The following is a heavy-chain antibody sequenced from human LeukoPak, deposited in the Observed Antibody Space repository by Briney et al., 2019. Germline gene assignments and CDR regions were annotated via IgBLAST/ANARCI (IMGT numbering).Heavy chain of an antibody. D-gene: IGHD3-22*01. CDR2: IDWDDDK. CDR1: GFSLSTSGMC. CDR3: ARDYYDSSGYSLGFDY. Sequence: SGPALVKPTQTLTLTCTFSGFSLSTSGMCVSWVRQPPGKALEWLALIDWDDDKYYSTSLKTRLTISKDTSKNQVVLTMTNMDPVDTDTYYCARDYYDSSGYSLGFDYWGQGTLVTVSS. J-gene: IGHJ4*02. V-gene: IGHV2-70*20.